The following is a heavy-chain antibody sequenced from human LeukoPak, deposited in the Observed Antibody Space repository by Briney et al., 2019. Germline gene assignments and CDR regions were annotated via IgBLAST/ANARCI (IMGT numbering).Heavy chain of an antibody. V-gene: IGHV3-7*01. J-gene: IGHJ5*02. CDR3: ARGQTTFDP. CDR1: GFAFSSYW. CDR2: IKQDGSEK. Sequence: PGGSLRLSCAVSGFAFSSYWMSWVRQAPGKGLEWVANIKQDGSEKYYVDSVMGRFTISRDNARNSLYLQMNSLRAEDTAVYYCARGQTTFDPWGQGTLVTVSS. D-gene: IGHD1-7*01.